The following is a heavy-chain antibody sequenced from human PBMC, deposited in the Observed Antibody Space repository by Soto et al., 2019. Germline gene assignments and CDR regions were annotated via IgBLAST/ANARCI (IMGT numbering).Heavy chain of an antibody. J-gene: IGHJ5*02. CDR2: IYYSGST. Sequence: SETLSLTCTVSGGSISSYYWSWIRQPPGKGLEWIGYIYYSGSTNYNPSLKSRVTISVDTSKNQFSLKLSSVTAADTAVYYCARDGGYDFWSGYYTGWFDPWGQGTLVTVSS. V-gene: IGHV4-59*01. D-gene: IGHD3-3*01. CDR3: ARDGGYDFWSGYYTGWFDP. CDR1: GGSISSYY.